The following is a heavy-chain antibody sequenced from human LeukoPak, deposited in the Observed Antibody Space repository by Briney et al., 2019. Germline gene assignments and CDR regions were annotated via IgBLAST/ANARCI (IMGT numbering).Heavy chain of an antibody. Sequence: GGSLRLSCAASGFTFSNYAMSWVRQAPGKGLEWVSSIGGSGASTYYADSVKGRFTISRDISKNTLYLQMNSLRAEDTAIYYCATYRQVLLPFESWGQGTLVTVSS. CDR2: IGGSGAST. CDR1: GFTFSNYA. V-gene: IGHV3-23*01. J-gene: IGHJ4*02. CDR3: ATYRQVLLPFES. D-gene: IGHD2-8*02.